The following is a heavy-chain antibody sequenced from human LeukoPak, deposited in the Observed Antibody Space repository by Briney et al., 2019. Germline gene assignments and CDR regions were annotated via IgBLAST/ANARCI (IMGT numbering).Heavy chain of an antibody. D-gene: IGHD3-10*01. CDR3: ARHYYGSGSYYKEVYFQH. V-gene: IGHV4-59*01. CDR1: GGSISSYY. Sequence: SETLSLTCTVSGGSISSYYWSWIRQPPGKGLEWIGYIYYSGSTNYNPSLKSRVTISVDTSKNQFSLKLSSVTAADTAVYYCARHYYGSGSYYKEVYFQHWGQGTLVTVSS. J-gene: IGHJ1*01. CDR2: IYYSGST.